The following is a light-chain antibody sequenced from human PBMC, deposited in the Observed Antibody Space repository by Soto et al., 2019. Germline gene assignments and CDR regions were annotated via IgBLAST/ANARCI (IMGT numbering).Light chain of an antibody. CDR1: SSDIGGYIY. CDR3: SSYTSSSSLEG. J-gene: IGLJ1*01. Sequence: QSALTQPASVSGSPGQSITISCTGTSSDIGGYIYVSWYQHHPGKVPKLIIYDVSYRPSGVSTRFSGSQSGNTASLTISGLQAEDEVDYYCSSYTSSSSLEGFGTGTKVTVL. CDR2: DVS. V-gene: IGLV2-14*03.